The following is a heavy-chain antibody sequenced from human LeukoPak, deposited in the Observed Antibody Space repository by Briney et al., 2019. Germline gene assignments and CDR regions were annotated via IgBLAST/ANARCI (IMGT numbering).Heavy chain of an antibody. J-gene: IGHJ5*02. V-gene: IGHV4-39*01. CDR2: IYNSGIT. D-gene: IGHD3-10*01. CDR3: ARHYYGSGINWFDP. CDR1: GDSISSSSYY. Sequence: PSETLSLTCTVSGDSISSSSYYWGWVRQPPGKGLEGIGSIYNSGITNYNPSLKSRVPISVDTPKNQFSLNLYSVTAAHTAVYYCARHYYGSGINWFDPWGQGTLVTVSS.